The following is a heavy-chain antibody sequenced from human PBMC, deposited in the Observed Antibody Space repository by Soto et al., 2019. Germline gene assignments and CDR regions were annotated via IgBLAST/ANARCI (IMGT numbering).Heavy chain of an antibody. V-gene: IGHV3-74*01. CDR2: INSDGST. Sequence: GGSLRLSCAASGFTFSSYRMHWVRQAPGKGLVWVSSINSDGSTNYADSVKGRFTISRDNAKNTLYLQMNSLRVEDTAVYYCTRDREGLAYWGQGTLVTVS. J-gene: IGHJ4*02. CDR3: TRDREGLAY. CDR1: GFTFSSYR.